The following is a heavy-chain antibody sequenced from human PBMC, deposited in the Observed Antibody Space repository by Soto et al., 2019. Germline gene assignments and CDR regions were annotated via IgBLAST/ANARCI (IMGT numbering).Heavy chain of an antibody. CDR3: AKDLIDY. CDR2: ISYDGSNK. V-gene: IGHV3-30*18. J-gene: IGHJ4*02. Sequence: GGSLRLSCAASGFTFSSYGMHWVRQAPGKGLEWVAVISYDGSNKYYADSVKGRFTISRDNSKNTLYLQMNSLRAEDTAVYYCAKDLIDYWGQRTLVTVSS. CDR1: GFTFSSYG.